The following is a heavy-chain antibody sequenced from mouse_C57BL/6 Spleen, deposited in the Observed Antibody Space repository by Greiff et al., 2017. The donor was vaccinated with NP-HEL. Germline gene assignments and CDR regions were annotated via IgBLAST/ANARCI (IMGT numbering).Heavy chain of an antibody. CDR3: ARDSSGVFAY. V-gene: IGHV1-4*01. D-gene: IGHD3-2*02. Sequence: QVQLKESGAELARPGASVKMSCKASGYTFTSYTMHWVKQRPGQGLEWIGYINPSSGYTKYNQKFKDKATLTADKSSSTAYMQLSSLTSEDSAVYYCARDSSGVFAYWGQGTLVTVSA. CDR2: INPSSGYT. J-gene: IGHJ3*01. CDR1: GYTFTSYT.